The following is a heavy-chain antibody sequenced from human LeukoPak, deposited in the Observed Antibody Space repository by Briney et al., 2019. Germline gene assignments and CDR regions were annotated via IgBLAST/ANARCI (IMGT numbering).Heavy chain of an antibody. V-gene: IGHV3-21*01. D-gene: IGHD6-19*01. Sequence: GGSLRLSCAASGFTFSSYSMNWVRQAPGKGLEWVSSISSSGSYIYYADSVKGRFTISRDNAKNSLYLQMNSLRAEDTAVYYCARVVAVAGKAFDIWGQGTMVTVSS. CDR2: ISSSGSYI. CDR1: GFTFSSYS. CDR3: ARVVAVAGKAFDI. J-gene: IGHJ3*02.